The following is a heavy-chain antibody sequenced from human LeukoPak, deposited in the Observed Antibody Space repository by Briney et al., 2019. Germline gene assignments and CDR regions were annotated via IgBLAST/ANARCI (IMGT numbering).Heavy chain of an antibody. D-gene: IGHD3-3*01. CDR1: GGSISSSSYY. J-gene: IGHJ4*02. CDR2: IYSSGST. Sequence: SGTLSLTCTVSGGSISSSSYYWGGIRPPPGKGLEWIGSIYSSGSTYYNPSLKSRVTISIDTSKNQVSLKLSSVTAADTAVYYCARHGVTSSGYYWDWGQGTLVTVSS. CDR3: ARHGVTSSGYYWD. V-gene: IGHV4-39*01.